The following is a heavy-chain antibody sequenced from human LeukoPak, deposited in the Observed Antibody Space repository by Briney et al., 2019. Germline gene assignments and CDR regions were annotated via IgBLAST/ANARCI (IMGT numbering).Heavy chain of an antibody. CDR3: ARVGPRISLWSGYSSFWFDP. D-gene: IGHD3-3*01. J-gene: IGHJ5*02. V-gene: IGHV4-59*01. CDR2: IYYSGST. CDR1: GGSISSYY. Sequence: SETLSLTCTVSGGSISSYYWSWIRQPPGKGLEWIGYIYYSGSTNYNPSLKSRVTISVDTSKNQFSLKLSSVTAADTAVYYRARVGPRISLWSGYSSFWFDPWGQGTLVTVSS.